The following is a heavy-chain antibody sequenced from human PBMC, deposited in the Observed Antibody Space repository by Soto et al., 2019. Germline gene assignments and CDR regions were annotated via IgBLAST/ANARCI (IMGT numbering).Heavy chain of an antibody. V-gene: IGHV3-33*01. CDR1: GFTFSSYG. CDR2: IWYDGSNK. D-gene: IGHD1-26*01. CDR3: ARGGGSYHHFDY. Sequence: PGGALRLSCAASGFTFSSYGMHWVRQAPGKGLEWVAVIWYDGSNKYYADSVKGRFTISRDNSKNTLYLQMNSLRAEDTAVYYCARGGGSYHHFDYWGQGTLVTVSS. J-gene: IGHJ4*02.